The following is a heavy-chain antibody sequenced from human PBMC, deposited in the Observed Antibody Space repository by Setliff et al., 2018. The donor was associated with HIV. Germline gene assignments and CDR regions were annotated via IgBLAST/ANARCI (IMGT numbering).Heavy chain of an antibody. Sequence: GGSLRLSCAASGFTFSSYSMNWVRQAPGKGLEWVSSISSSSSYIYYADSVKGRFTISRDNAKNSLYLQMNSLRAEDTAVYYCARYDSSGYPYYYYYGMDVWGQGTTVTVSS. CDR1: GFTFSSYS. V-gene: IGHV3-21*01. CDR2: ISSSSSYI. D-gene: IGHD3-22*01. J-gene: IGHJ6*02. CDR3: ARYDSSGYPYYYYYGMDV.